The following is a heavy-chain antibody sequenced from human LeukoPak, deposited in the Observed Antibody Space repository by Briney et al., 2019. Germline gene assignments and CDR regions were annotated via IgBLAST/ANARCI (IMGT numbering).Heavy chain of an antibody. CDR2: ISGGGDKT. V-gene: IGHV3-23*01. Sequence: GGSLRLSCAASGFTFSNYAMSWVRQAPGRGLEWVSAISGGGDKTYHADSVKGRFTISRDNSRNTLSLQVNSLRAEDTAVYYCAKDTSAWWYHRAYMDVWGKGTTVTVSS. J-gene: IGHJ6*03. D-gene: IGHD2-15*01. CDR1: GFTFSNYA. CDR3: AKDTSAWWYHRAYMDV.